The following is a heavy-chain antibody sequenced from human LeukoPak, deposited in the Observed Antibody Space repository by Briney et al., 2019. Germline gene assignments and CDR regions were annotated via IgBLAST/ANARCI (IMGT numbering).Heavy chain of an antibody. CDR1: GFTFSSYA. V-gene: IGHV3-30-3*01. CDR2: ISYDGSNK. J-gene: IGHJ4*02. Sequence: QPGGSLRLSCAASGFTFSSYAMHWVRQAPGKGLEWVAVISYDGSNKYYADSVKGRFTISRDNSKNTLYLQMNSLRAEDTAVYYCARDIGDTAMGEAPDYWGQGTLVTVSS. CDR3: ARDIGDTAMGEAPDY. D-gene: IGHD5-18*01.